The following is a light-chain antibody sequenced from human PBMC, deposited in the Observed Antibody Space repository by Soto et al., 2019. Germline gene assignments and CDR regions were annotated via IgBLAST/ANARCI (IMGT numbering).Light chain of an antibody. Sequence: IVMTHSPATLSVSPWESATLSFRASQSVSSNLAWHQQKPGQAPRILMYDASTRATGISARFSGSGSGTEFTLTISSLQSEDFAVYYCQQYHNWPINFGQGTRLEIK. V-gene: IGKV3-15*01. CDR1: QSVSSN. J-gene: IGKJ5*01. CDR2: DAS. CDR3: QQYHNWPIN.